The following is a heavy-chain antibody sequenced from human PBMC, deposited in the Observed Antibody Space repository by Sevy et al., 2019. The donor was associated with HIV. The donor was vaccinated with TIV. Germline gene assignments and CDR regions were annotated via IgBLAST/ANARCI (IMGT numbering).Heavy chain of an antibody. J-gene: IGHJ4*02. CDR3: AKEQISGYD. D-gene: IGHD5-12*01. CDR1: GFTFISYA. V-gene: IGHV3-23*01. Sequence: GGSLRLSCAASGFTFISYAMSWVRQAPGKGLEWVSTISPGGGSRYYADSVKGRFSISRDNSRNTVDLQINSLRADDTAVYYCAKEQISGYDWGQGTLVTVSS. CDR2: ISPGGGSR.